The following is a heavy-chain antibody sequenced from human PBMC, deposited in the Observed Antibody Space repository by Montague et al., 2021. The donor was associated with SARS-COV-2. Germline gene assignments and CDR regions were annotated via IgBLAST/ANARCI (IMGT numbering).Heavy chain of an antibody. V-gene: IGHV3-11*01. D-gene: IGHD5-12*01. Sequence: SLRLSCAASGFIFSDYYMTWIRQAPGKGLEWVSHISGSGSKTYYAESVKGRFTISRDTANNSVYLQMKFLGAEDTDVYYCARDQGGYGTFDIWGQGTMVTVSS. CDR3: ARDQGGYGTFDI. J-gene: IGHJ3*02. CDR1: GFIFSDYY. CDR2: ISGSGSKT.